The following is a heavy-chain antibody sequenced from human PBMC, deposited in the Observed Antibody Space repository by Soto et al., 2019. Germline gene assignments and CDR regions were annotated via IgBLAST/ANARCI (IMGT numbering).Heavy chain of an antibody. J-gene: IGHJ4*02. CDR1: GGSISSYY. D-gene: IGHD6-13*01. CDR3: ARHTISAAGRGFDY. CDR2: IYYSGST. Sequence: SETLSLTCTVSGGSISSYYWSWIRQPPGKGLEWIGSIYYSGSTYYNPSLKSRVTISVDTSNNQFSLKLSSVTATDTALYYCARHTISAAGRGFDYWGQGTLVTVSS. V-gene: IGHV4-59*04.